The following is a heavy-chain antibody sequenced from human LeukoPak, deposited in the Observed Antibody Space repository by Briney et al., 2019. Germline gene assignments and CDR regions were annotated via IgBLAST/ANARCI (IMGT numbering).Heavy chain of an antibody. J-gene: IGHJ4*02. CDR2: IKSDGGST. V-gene: IGHV3-74*01. Sequence: GGSLRLSSTPSVLTPTGSWMHWVRPAPGGGLVWVSRIKSDGGSTTYADSVKGRFTISRDTATNTLYLEMNRLRAADTAVYNCAKSDYFDSWVQGTLVTDCS. CDR1: VLTPTGSW. CDR3: AKSDYFDS.